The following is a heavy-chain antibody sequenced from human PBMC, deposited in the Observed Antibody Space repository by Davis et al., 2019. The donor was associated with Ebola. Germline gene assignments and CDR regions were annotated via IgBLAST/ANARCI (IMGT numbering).Heavy chain of an antibody. CDR1: GDTLTSYA. CDR3: ARHRKDREYDRSHYSFDY. Sequence: AASVKVSCKAVGDTLTSYAMTWVRQAPGQGLEWMGRINPNSGGTNYAQKFQGRVTMTRDTSISTAYMELSRLRSEDTAVYYCARHRKDREYDRSHYSFDYWGQGTLVTVSS. CDR2: INPNSGGT. J-gene: IGHJ4*02. V-gene: IGHV1-2*06. D-gene: IGHD3-22*01.